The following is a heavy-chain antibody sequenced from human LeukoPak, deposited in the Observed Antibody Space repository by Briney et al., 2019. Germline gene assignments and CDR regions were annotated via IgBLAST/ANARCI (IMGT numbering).Heavy chain of an antibody. J-gene: IGHJ4*02. CDR3: AREGRVSGYDFDC. CDR1: GFTFSSYW. Sequence: GGSLRLSCAASGFTFSSYWMHWVRQAPGKGLVWVSRINSDGNSITYADSVKGRFTMSRDNAKNTLYLQKNSLRVEDTAVYYCAREGRVSGYDFDCWGQGTLVTVSS. V-gene: IGHV3-74*03. CDR2: INSDGNSI. D-gene: IGHD5-12*01.